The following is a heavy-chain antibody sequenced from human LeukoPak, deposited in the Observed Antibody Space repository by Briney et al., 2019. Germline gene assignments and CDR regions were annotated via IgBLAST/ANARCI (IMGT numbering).Heavy chain of an antibody. D-gene: IGHD2-2*02. Sequence: GGSLRLSCAASGFTFSSYWMSWVRQAPGKGLEWVANIKQDGSEKYYVDSVKGRFTISRDNAKNSLYLQMNSLRAEDTAVYYCARDPGIVVAPAAIGGYYYYGMDVWGQGTTVTVSS. J-gene: IGHJ6*02. CDR3: ARDPGIVVAPAAIGGYYYYGMDV. CDR2: IKQDGSEK. V-gene: IGHV3-7*01. CDR1: GFTFSSYW.